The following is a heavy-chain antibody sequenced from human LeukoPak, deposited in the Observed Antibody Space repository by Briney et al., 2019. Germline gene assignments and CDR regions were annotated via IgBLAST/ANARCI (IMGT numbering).Heavy chain of an antibody. CDR2: LTGSGAST. J-gene: IGHJ4*02. Sequence: GGSLRLSCVVSGFTFSSYAMSWVRQAPGKGLEWVSALTGSGASTYYADSVKGRFTISRDNSKHTLYLQMNSLRAEDTAIYYCTQHSGASGGYRFFYWGQGTLVTVSS. CDR1: GFTFSSYA. CDR3: TQHSGASGGYRFFY. V-gene: IGHV3-23*01. D-gene: IGHD3-10*01.